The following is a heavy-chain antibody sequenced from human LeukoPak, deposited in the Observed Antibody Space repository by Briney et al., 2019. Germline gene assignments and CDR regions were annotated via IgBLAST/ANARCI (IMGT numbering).Heavy chain of an antibody. V-gene: IGHV4-34*01. CDR3: ARGPKSHYYDSSGYYPRIRYFDY. Sequence: PSETLSLTCAVYGGSFSGYYWSWLRQPPGKGLEWIGEINHSGSTNYNPSLKSRVTISVDTSKNHFSLKLSSVTAADTAVYYCARGPKSHYYDSSGYYPRIRYFDYWGQGTLVTVSS. CDR2: INHSGST. J-gene: IGHJ4*02. CDR1: GGSFSGYY. D-gene: IGHD3-22*01.